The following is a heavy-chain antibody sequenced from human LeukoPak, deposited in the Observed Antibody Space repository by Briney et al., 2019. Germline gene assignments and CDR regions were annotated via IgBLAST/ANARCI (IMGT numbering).Heavy chain of an antibody. CDR3: ARTYWVVTGPAFDI. D-gene: IGHD2-21*02. CDR2: ITSSSSYI. Sequence: PGGSLRLSCAASGFTFSSYNMNWVRQAPGKGLEWVSSITSSSSYIYYADSVKGRFTISRDNAKNSLYLQMNSLRAEDTAVYYCARTYWVVTGPAFDIWGQGTMVTVSS. V-gene: IGHV3-21*01. J-gene: IGHJ3*02. CDR1: GFTFSSYN.